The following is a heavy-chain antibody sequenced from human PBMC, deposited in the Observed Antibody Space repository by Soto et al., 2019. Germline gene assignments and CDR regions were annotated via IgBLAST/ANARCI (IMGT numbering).Heavy chain of an antibody. CDR1: GFTFSSHW. CDR3: AREDTYGLYVDY. CDR2: IKKDGSER. V-gene: IGHV3-7*01. Sequence: EVQLVESGGGLVQPGGSQRLSCAASGFTFSSHWMTWVRQAPGKGLEWVANIKKDGSERYYVDSVKGRFSISRDNAENSLYLQMTGLRAEDTAVYYCAREDTYGLYVDYWGKGTLVTVSS. J-gene: IGHJ4*02. D-gene: IGHD5-18*01.